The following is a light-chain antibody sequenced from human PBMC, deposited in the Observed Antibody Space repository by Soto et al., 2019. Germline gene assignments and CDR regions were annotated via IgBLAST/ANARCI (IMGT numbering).Light chain of an antibody. V-gene: IGKV3-20*01. CDR3: QQYDNSPGLT. Sequence: EIVLTQSPGTLSLSPGDRATLSCRASQSVSSSYLAWYQQKPGQAPRLLIYGASNRATGIPDRFSGSGSGTDFTLTISRLEPEDFAVYYCQQYDNSPGLTFGGGTKVDIK. CDR1: QSVSSSY. CDR2: GAS. J-gene: IGKJ4*01.